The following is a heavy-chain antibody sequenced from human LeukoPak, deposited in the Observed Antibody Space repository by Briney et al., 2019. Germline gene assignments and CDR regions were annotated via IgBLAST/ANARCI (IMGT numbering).Heavy chain of an antibody. D-gene: IGHD6-6*01. Sequence: GGSLRPSCAACGFTFSSYEMNWVRQAPGKGLEWVSYISSSGSTIYYADSVKGRFTISRDNAKNSLYLQMNSLRAEDTAVYYCARSGIAARPGIGYWGQGTLVTVSS. V-gene: IGHV3-48*03. CDR1: GFTFSSYE. CDR3: ARSGIAARPGIGY. J-gene: IGHJ4*02. CDR2: ISSSGSTI.